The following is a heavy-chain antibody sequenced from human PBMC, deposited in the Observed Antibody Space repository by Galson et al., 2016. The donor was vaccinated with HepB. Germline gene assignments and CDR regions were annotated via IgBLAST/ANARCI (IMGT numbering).Heavy chain of an antibody. CDR1: GFTFSNYD. J-gene: IGHJ4*02. D-gene: IGHD3-22*01. CDR3: ARHFSGSY. V-gene: IGHV3-23*01. Sequence: SLRLSCAASGFTFSNYDMSWVRQAPGRGLEWVSGISGSGASTTYADSVKGRFTISRDNSKNALHLQMNSLRAEDTAMYFCARHFSGSYLGQGILVTVSS. CDR2: ISGSGAST.